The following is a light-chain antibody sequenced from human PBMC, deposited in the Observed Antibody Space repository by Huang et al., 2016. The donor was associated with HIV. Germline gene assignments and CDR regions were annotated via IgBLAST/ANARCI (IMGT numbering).Light chain of an antibody. Sequence: IQLTQSPSSLSASVGDRVTITCRASQDIISYLAGYQQKPGKAPKLLIYAASTWVSGVPSRFSGSGSGTDFTLTINNLQPEDFATYYCLQLNTYPGTFGPGTNVDV. CDR1: QDIISY. CDR2: AAS. CDR3: LQLNTYPGT. V-gene: IGKV1-9*01. J-gene: IGKJ3*01.